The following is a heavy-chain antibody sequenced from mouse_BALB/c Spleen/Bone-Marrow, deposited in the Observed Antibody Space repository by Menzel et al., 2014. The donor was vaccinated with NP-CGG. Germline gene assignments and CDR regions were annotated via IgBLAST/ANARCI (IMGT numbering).Heavy chain of an antibody. D-gene: IGHD1-2*01. CDR1: GFTFSSYG. V-gene: IGHV5-6-3*01. CDR3: ARHYYGAR. CDR2: INSNGGST. J-gene: IGHJ3*01. Sequence: MEXGGGLVQPGGSLKLSCAASGFTFSSYGMSWVRQTPDKRLELVATINSNGGSTYYPDSVEGRFTISRDNAKNTLYLQVSSLKSEDTAMYYCARHYYGARWGQXTLVTXSA.